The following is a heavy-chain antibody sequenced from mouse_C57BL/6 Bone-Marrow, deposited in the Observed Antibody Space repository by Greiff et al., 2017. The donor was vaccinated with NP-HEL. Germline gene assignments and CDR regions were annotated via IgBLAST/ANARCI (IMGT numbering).Heavy chain of an antibody. D-gene: IGHD1-1*01. CDR3: TTRIPITTVVATGYFDY. V-gene: IGHV14-4*01. CDR1: GFNIKDDY. Sequence: EVHLVESGAELVRPGASVKLSCTASGFNIKDDYMHWVKQRPEQGLEWIGWIDPENGDTEYASKFQGKATITADTSSNTAYLQLSSLTSEDTAVYYCTTRIPITTVVATGYFDYWGQGTTLTVSS. CDR2: IDPENGDT. J-gene: IGHJ2*01.